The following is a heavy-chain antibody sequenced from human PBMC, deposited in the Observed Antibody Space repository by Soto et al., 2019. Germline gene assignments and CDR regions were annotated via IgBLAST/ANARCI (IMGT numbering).Heavy chain of an antibody. D-gene: IGHD6-13*01. CDR1: GFIFSTYG. J-gene: IGHJ4*02. Sequence: PGGSLRLSCAASGFIFSTYGMDWVRQAPGKGLEWLAVIWYDGSKKYYGDSVKGRFTIARDNSKNTLYLQMNSLRVEDTAVYYCARGIPPDYWGQGTLVTVSS. V-gene: IGHV3-33*01. CDR3: ARGIPPDY. CDR2: IWYDGSKK.